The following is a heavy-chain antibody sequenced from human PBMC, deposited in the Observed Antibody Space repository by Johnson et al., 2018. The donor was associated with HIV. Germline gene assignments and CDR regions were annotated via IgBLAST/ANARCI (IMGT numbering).Heavy chain of an antibody. J-gene: IGHJ3*02. CDR3: ARCDAFDI. V-gene: IGHV3-30*02. Sequence: QMLLVESGGGVVQPGGSLRLSCAASGFTFSSYGMHWVRQAPGKGLEWVAFIRYDGSNKYYANSVKGRFTISRDNSKNTLYLQMGSLRAEDMAVYYCARCDAFDIWGQGTMVTVSS. CDR1: GFTFSSYG. CDR2: IRYDGSNK.